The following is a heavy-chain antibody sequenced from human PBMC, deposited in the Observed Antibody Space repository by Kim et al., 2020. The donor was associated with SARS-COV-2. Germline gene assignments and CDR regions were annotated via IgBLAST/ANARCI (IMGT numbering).Heavy chain of an antibody. CDR3: ARLGSGTWSNLDY. V-gene: IGHV3-33*01. D-gene: IGHD6-13*01. J-gene: IGHJ4*02. CDR2: IWSDGSNK. Sequence: GGSLRLSCAASGFTFTRCGLHWVRQAPGKGLEWVAIIWSDGSNKYHADSVKGRFTISRDDSKSTLYLQMNSLRVDDSAVYFCARLGSGTWSNLDYWGQGT. CDR1: GFTFTRCG.